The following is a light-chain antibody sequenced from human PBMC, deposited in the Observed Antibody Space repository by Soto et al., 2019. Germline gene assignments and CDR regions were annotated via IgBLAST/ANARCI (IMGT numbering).Light chain of an antibody. V-gene: IGLV2-11*01. CDR2: DVT. CDR3: CSYAGSFHQ. J-gene: IGLJ3*02. CDR1: NSDVGDYNF. Sequence: QLVLTQPRSVSGSPGQAVTISCTGTNSDVGDYNFVSWYQHHPGKAPKLMIYDVTKRPSGVPDRFSGSKSGNTASLTISGLQEEDEADYYCCSYAGSFHQFGGGTKLTVL.